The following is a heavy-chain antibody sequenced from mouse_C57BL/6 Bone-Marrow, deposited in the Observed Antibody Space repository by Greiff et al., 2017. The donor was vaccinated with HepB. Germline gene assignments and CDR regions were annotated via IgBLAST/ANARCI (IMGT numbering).Heavy chain of an antibody. D-gene: IGHD2-4*01. CDR2: IDPSDSYT. CDR3: ARLEYDYVDWFAY. Sequence: QVQLQQPGAELVKPGASVKLSCKASGYTFTSYWMQWVKQRPGQGLEWIGEIDPSDSYTNYNQKFKGKATLTVDTSSSTAYTQLSSLTSEDSAVYYCARLEYDYVDWFAYWGQGTLVTVSA. V-gene: IGHV1-50*01. J-gene: IGHJ3*01. CDR1: GYTFTSYW.